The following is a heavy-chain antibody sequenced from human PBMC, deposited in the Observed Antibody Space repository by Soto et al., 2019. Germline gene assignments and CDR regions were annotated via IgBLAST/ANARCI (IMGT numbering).Heavy chain of an antibody. CDR2: VIHKTKSYKT. D-gene: IGHD3-22*01. V-gene: IGHV3-72*01. CDR3: VRVNYFDSSGESLDAFDI. Sequence: EVQLVESGGGLVQPGGSLRLSCVASGFTFSDHYIDWVRQAPGKGLEWVGRVIHKTKSYKTEYAASVQGRFTISRDDSKTLVSLQMNSLKTDDTALYYCVRVNYFDSSGESLDAFDIWGQGTMVTVSS. CDR1: GFTFSDHY. J-gene: IGHJ3*02.